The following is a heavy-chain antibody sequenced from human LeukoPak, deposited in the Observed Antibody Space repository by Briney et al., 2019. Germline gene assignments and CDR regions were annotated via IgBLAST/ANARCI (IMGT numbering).Heavy chain of an antibody. V-gene: IGHV3-23*01. CDR1: GFTFSSYA. CDR2: ISGSGGST. CDR3: AKLGGFWSTYDAFDI. D-gene: IGHD3-10*01. Sequence: AGGSLRLSCAASGFTFSSYAMSWVRQAPGKGLEWVSAISGSGGSTYYADSVKGRFTISRDNSKNTLYLQMNSLRAEDTAVYYCAKLGGFWSTYDAFDIWGQGTMVTVSS. J-gene: IGHJ3*02.